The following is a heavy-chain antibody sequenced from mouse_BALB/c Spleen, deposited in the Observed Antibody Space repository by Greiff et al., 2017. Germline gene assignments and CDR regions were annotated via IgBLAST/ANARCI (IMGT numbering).Heavy chain of an antibody. CDR2: ISSGGSYT. Sequence: EVKLEESGGGLVKPGGSLKLSCAASGFTFSSYAMSWVRQTPEKRLEWVATISSGGSYTYYPDSVKGRFTISRDNAKNTLYLQMSSLRSEDTAMYYCARHKGFAYWGQGTLVTVSA. CDR1: GFTFSSYA. J-gene: IGHJ3*01. CDR3: ARHKGFAY. V-gene: IGHV5-9-3*01.